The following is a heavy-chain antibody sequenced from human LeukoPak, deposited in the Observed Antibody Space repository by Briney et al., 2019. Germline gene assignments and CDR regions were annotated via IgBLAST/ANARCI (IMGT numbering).Heavy chain of an antibody. CDR1: GFTFTSSA. CDR2: IVVGSGNT. D-gene: IGHD1-7*01. J-gene: IGHJ3*02. Sequence: SVKVSCKVSGFTFTSSAMQWVRQARGQRLEWIGWIVVGSGNTNYAQKFQERVTITRDMSTSTAYMELSSLRSEDTAVYYCARGNWNYGAAFDIWGQGTMVTVSS. CDR3: ARGNWNYGAAFDI. V-gene: IGHV1-58*02.